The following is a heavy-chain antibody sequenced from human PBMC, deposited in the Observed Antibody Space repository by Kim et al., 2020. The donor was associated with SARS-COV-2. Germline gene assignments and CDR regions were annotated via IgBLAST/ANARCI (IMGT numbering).Heavy chain of an antibody. V-gene: IGHV1-3*01. Sequence: ASVKVSCKASGYTFTSYAMHWVRQAPGQRLEWMGWINAGNGNTKYSQKFQGRVTITRDTSASTAYMELSSLRSEDTAVYYCARDRSSEIVGAMGNWFDPWGQGTLVTVSS. CDR3: ARDRSSEIVGAMGNWFDP. J-gene: IGHJ5*02. CDR1: GYTFTSYA. CDR2: INAGNGNT. D-gene: IGHD1-26*01.